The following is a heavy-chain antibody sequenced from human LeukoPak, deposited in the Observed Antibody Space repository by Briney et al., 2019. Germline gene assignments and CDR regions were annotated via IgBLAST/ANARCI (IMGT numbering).Heavy chain of an antibody. D-gene: IGHD3-10*01. J-gene: IGHJ4*02. Sequence: ASVKVSCKASGYSFTNYDINWVRQATGQGLEWMGWMNPDSGNKGFSQKFQGRVTMTRDTSISTAYMELSSLSSDDTAVYYCVRSTMGGRRTNDFWGQGTLVTVSS. CDR1: GYSFTNYD. CDR2: MNPDSGNK. V-gene: IGHV1-8*01. CDR3: VRSTMGGRRTNDF.